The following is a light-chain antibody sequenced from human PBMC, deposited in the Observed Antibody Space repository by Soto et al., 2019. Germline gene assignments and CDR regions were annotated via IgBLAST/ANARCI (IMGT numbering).Light chain of an antibody. CDR2: GAS. J-gene: IGKJ1*01. Sequence: IVWTKYKGTLSLSPGERATLSCRASQSVSSSYLAWYQQKPGQAPRLLIYGASSRATGIPDRFSGSGSGTDFTLTISRLEPEDFAVYYCQQYGSSTWTFGQGTKVDI. CDR3: QQYGSSTWT. V-gene: IGKV3-20*01. CDR1: QSVSSSY.